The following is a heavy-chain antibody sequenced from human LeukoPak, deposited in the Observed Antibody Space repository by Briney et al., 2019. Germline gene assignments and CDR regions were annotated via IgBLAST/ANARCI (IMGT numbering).Heavy chain of an antibody. CDR3: AREKGRGVISPYFDY. V-gene: IGHV3-11*01. Sequence: GGSLRLSCAVSGFTFSDHYMGWIRQAPGKGLEWVSYITDNGRKTYYADSVKGRFTISRDNAKNSLYLQMNSLRAEDTAVYYCAREKGRGVISPYFDYWGQGTLVTVSS. CDR2: ITDNGRKT. J-gene: IGHJ4*02. CDR1: GFTFSDHY. D-gene: IGHD3-10*01.